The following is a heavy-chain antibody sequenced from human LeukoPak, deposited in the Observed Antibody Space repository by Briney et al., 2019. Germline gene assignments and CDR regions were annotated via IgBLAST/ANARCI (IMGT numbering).Heavy chain of an antibody. J-gene: IGHJ6*02. Sequence: SETLSLTSTVSGGSISSYYWSWIRQPPGKGLEWIGYIYYSGSTNYNPSLKSRVTISVDTSKNQFSLKLSSVTAADTAVYYCARDKGLYDFWSGYYNPPYYYYGTDVWGQGTTVTVSS. D-gene: IGHD3-3*01. CDR3: ARDKGLYDFWSGYYNPPYYYYGTDV. CDR2: IYYSGST. CDR1: GGSISSYY. V-gene: IGHV4-59*01.